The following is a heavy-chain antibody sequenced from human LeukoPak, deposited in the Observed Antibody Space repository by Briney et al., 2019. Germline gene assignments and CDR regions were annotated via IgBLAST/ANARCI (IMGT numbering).Heavy chain of an antibody. CDR2: INPNSGGT. V-gene: IGHV1-2*02. Sequence: GASVKVSRKPSGYTFTGYYMHWGRQAPGQGLEWMGWINPNSGGTNYAQKRQGRVTMTRDTSISTAYMALSRLRSDDTAVYYCAREGPDCSSTSCLAYWGQGTLVTVSS. D-gene: IGHD2-2*01. J-gene: IGHJ4*02. CDR3: AREGPDCSSTSCLAY. CDR1: GYTFTGYY.